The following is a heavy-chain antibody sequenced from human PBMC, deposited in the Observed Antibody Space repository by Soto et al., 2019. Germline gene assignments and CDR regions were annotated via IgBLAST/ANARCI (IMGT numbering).Heavy chain of an antibody. CDR3: ARDVTYYDFWSGSPTSYYYYMDV. J-gene: IGHJ6*03. Sequence: GGSLRLSCAASGFTVSSNYMSWVRQAPGKGLEWVSVIYSGGSTYYADSVKGRITISRDNSKNTLYLQMNSLIAEDTVVYYCARDVTYYDFWSGSPTSYYYYMDVWGKGTTVTVSS. D-gene: IGHD3-3*01. CDR1: GFTVSSNY. CDR2: IYSGGST. V-gene: IGHV3-66*01.